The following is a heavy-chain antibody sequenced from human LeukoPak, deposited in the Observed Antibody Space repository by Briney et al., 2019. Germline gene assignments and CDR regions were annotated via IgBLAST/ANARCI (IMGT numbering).Heavy chain of an antibody. CDR3: ARDNGGYCSGGSCLGYWFDP. CDR1: GFTFSSYG. V-gene: IGHV3-30*03. D-gene: IGHD2-15*01. J-gene: IGHJ5*02. Sequence: GGSLRLSCAASGFTFSSYGMHWVRQAPGKGLEWVAVISYDGSNKYYADSVKGRFTISRDNSKNTLYLQMNSLRAEDTAVYYCARDNGGYCSGGSCLGYWFDPWGQGTLVTVSS. CDR2: ISYDGSNK.